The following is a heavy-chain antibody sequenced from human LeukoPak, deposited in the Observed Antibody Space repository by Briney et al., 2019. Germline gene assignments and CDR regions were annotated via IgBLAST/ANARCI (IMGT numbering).Heavy chain of an antibody. J-gene: IGHJ4*02. CDR3: AIGQGYIYFDY. Sequence: GESLKISGKCSGYSFTSHWIGWVRQMPGEGVEWMGILYPGDSDTRYSPSFQGQVTISADKSIGTAYLQWSSLKASDTAMYYCAIGQGYIYFDYWGQGTLVTVSS. D-gene: IGHD1-1*01. V-gene: IGHV5-51*01. CDR2: LYPGDSDT. CDR1: GYSFTSHW.